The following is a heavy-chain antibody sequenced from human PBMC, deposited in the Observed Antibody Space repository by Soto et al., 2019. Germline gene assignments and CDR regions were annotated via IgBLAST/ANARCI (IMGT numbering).Heavy chain of an antibody. Sequence: PGGSLRLSWAASGFTFSTYGMNWVRQAPGKGLEWVSYINSSGSYMYYTDSVKGRFTISRDNAKNSLYLQMSSLRADDTAVYYCERCARADGNTADSDPYVMDVWGRGTMVTVSS. CDR1: GFTFSTYG. V-gene: IGHV3-21*01. CDR2: INSSGSYM. J-gene: IGHJ6*02. CDR3: ERCARADGNTADSDPYVMDV. D-gene: IGHD2-21*01.